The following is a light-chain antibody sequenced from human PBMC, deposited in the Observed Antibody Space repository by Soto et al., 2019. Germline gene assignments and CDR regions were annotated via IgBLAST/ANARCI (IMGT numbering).Light chain of an antibody. Sequence: EIVMTQSPATLSVSPGERATLSCRASQSISSNLAWYQQKPGQAPRLLMFRTSSRATGFPARFSGSGSGTEFTLTISSLQPEDFATYYCQQYLSYPWTFGQGTKVDIK. CDR2: RTS. CDR1: QSISSN. CDR3: QQYLSYPWT. J-gene: IGKJ1*01. V-gene: IGKV3-15*01.